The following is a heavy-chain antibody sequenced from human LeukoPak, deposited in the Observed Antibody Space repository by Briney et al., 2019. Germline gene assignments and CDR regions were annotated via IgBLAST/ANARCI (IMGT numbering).Heavy chain of an antibody. CDR3: ASRPVPESSGYGTFDI. J-gene: IGHJ3*02. Sequence: PSETLSLTCTVFAGSNFSYYCTWIRQPPGKGLEWVGYIYYSGSTNYNPSLKSRVTISVDTSKNQFSLKLTSATAADTAVYYCASRPVPESSGYGTFDIWGQGSMVTVSS. V-gene: IGHV4-59*01. D-gene: IGHD5-12*01. CDR1: AGSNFSYY. CDR2: IYYSGST.